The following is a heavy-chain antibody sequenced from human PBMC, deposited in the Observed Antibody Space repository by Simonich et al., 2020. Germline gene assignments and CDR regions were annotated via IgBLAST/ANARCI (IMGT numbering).Heavy chain of an antibody. D-gene: IGHD3-16*01. J-gene: IGHJ5*02. CDR3: ARTQSSGGEGWFDP. V-gene: IGHV3-21*01. CDR1: GFTFSSYS. CDR2: ISSSSSYI. Sequence: EVQLVESGGGLVKPGGSLRLSCAASGFTFSSYSMNWVRQAPGKGLEWVSSISSSSSYIYYAASVKGRFTISRDNAKNSLYLQMNSLRAEDTAVYYCARTQSSGGEGWFDPWGQGTLVTVSS.